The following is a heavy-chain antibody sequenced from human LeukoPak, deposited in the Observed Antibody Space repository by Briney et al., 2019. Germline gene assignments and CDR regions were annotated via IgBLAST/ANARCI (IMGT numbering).Heavy chain of an antibody. Sequence: ASVKVSCKASGYTFTSYDINWVRQATGQGLEWMGWMNPNSGNTGYAQKFQGRVTMTRNTSISTAYMELSSLRSEDTAVYYCARRPLYFSSTSCYLNWFDPWGQGTLVTVSS. V-gene: IGHV1-8*01. CDR3: ARRPLYFSSTSCYLNWFDP. D-gene: IGHD2-2*01. J-gene: IGHJ5*02. CDR2: MNPNSGNT. CDR1: GYTFTSYD.